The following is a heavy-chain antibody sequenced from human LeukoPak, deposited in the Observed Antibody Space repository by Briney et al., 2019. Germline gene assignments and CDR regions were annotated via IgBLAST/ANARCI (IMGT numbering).Heavy chain of an antibody. CDR1: GYTFTSYY. CDR2: INPSGGST. V-gene: IGHV1-46*01. CDR3: AREPYSYDLDY. D-gene: IGHD5-18*01. Sequence: ASVKVSCKASGYTFTSYYMHWVRQAPGQGLEWMGIINPSGGSTSYAQKFQGRVTMTRDTSTSTVYMELSSLRSEGTAVYYCAREPYSYDLDYWGQGTLVTVSS. J-gene: IGHJ4*02.